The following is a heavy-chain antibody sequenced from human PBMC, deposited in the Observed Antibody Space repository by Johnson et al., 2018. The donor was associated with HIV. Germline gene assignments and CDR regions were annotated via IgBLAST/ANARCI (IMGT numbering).Heavy chain of an antibody. Sequence: QVQLVESGGGLVKPGGSLRLSCAASGFTFSNAWMSWVRQAPGKGLEWVSYISSSGSTIYYADSVKGRFTISRDNAKNSLYLQMNSLRAEDTAVYYCARDPYGSGPYVAFDIWGQGTMVTVSS. CDR1: GFTFSNAW. D-gene: IGHD3-10*01. V-gene: IGHV3-11*04. J-gene: IGHJ3*02. CDR2: ISSSGSTI. CDR3: ARDPYGSGPYVAFDI.